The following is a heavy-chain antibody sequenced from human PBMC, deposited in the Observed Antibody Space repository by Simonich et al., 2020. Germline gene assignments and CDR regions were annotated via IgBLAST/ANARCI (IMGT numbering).Heavy chain of an antibody. CDR3: ARDSSYYAFDI. V-gene: IGHV3-48*01. CDR2: MSSNSSTI. Sequence: VQLVESGGGVVQPGGSLRLSCAASGFTFSSYSMNWVRQAPGKGLEWVTYMSSNSSTIYYADSVKGRFTISRDNAKNSLYLQMNSLRAEDTAVYYCARDSSYYAFDIWGQGTMVTVSS. J-gene: IGHJ3*02. D-gene: IGHD5-12*01. CDR1: GFTFSSYS.